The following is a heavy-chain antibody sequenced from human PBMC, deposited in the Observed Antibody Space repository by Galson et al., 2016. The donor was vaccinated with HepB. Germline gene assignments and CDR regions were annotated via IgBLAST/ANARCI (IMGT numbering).Heavy chain of an antibody. CDR1: GSSISSYF. V-gene: IGHV4-59*01. D-gene: IGHD3-10*01. CDR2: IFDTGST. Sequence: LSLTCTVSGSSISSYFWSWIRQPPGKGLEWIGYIFDTGSTKYNPSLESRVTISVDTPKKQFSLKLNSVTAVDTAVDYCARGPLWFGDIDSWGQGTLVTVSP. CDR3: ARGPLWFGDIDS. J-gene: IGHJ4*02.